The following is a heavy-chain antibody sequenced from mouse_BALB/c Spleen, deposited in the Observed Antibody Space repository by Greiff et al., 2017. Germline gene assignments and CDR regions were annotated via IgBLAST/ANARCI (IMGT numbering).Heavy chain of an antibody. Sequence: EVKLVESGGGLVQPGGSLRLSCATSGFTFTDYYMSWVRQPPGKALEWLGFIRNKANGYTTEYSASVKGRFTISRDNSQSILYLQMNTLRAEDSATYYCARDLITTADVWGAGTTVTVSS. V-gene: IGHV7-3*02. D-gene: IGHD1-1*01. CDR3: ARDLITTADV. CDR2: IRNKANGYTT. J-gene: IGHJ1*01. CDR1: GFTFTDYY.